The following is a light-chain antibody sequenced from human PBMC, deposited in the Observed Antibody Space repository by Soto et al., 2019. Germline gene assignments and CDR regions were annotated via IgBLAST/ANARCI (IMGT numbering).Light chain of an antibody. J-gene: IGKJ1*01. Sequence: DILMTQSPSSLSSSVRDRVTFTCRASQSLSSYLNWYQQKPGKDPKVLIYAASSLPSGVPARFSGSGSGTDFTLTISSLQPEDFATYYCQQSYSIPWTFGQGTKVEIK. CDR3: QQSYSIPWT. V-gene: IGKV1-39*01. CDR2: AAS. CDR1: QSLSSY.